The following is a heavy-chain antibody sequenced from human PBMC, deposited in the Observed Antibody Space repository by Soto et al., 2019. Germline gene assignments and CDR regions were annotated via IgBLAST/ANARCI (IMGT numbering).Heavy chain of an antibody. Sequence: GESLKISCKGSGYSFSNYLINWVRQMPVKGLEWMGIIYPGDSDTKYSPSLQAQVTISADKSISTAYLPWSSLKASDTAIYYCARHETASLYPYYYGMDVWGKGTT. J-gene: IGHJ6*04. CDR3: ARHETASLYPYYYGMDV. CDR1: GYSFSNYL. CDR2: IYPGDSDT. D-gene: IGHD5-18*01. V-gene: IGHV5-51*01.